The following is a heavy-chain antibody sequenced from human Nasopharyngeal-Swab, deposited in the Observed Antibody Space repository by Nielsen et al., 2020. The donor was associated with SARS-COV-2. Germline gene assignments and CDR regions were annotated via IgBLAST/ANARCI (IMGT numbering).Heavy chain of an antibody. CDR2: IKQDGSEK. V-gene: IGHV3-7*03. D-gene: IGHD5-18*01. CDR1: GFTFSSYW. Sequence: GESLKISCAASGFTFSSYWMSWVRQAPGKGLEWVANIKQDGSEKYYVDSVKGRFTISRDNAKNSLYLQMNSLRAEDTAVYYCARDMDTAMVIFDYWGRGTLVTVSS. CDR3: ARDMDTAMVIFDY. J-gene: IGHJ4*02.